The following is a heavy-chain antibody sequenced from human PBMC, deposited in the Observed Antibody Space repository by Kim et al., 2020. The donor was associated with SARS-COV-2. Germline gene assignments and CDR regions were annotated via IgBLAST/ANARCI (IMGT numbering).Heavy chain of an antibody. J-gene: IGHJ4*02. Sequence: GGSLRLSCAASGFTFSSYSMNWVRQAPGKGLEWVSSISSSSSYIYYADSVKGRFTISRDNAKNSLYLQMNSLRAEDTAVYYCASDCSGGSCDSRYFDYWGQGTLVTVSS. CDR2: ISSSSSYI. CDR3: ASDCSGGSCDSRYFDY. V-gene: IGHV3-21*01. D-gene: IGHD2-15*01. CDR1: GFTFSSYS.